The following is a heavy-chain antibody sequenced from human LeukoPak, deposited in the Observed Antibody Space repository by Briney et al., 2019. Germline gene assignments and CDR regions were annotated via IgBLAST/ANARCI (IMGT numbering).Heavy chain of an antibody. V-gene: IGHV4-34*01. CDR1: GGSFSGYY. CDR3: RYYDFWSGYYVDDY. Sequence: SETLSLTCAVYGGSFSGYYWSWVRQPPGKGLEWIGEINHSGSTNYNPSLKSRVTISVDTSKNQFSLKLSSVTAADTAVYYCRYYDFWSGYYVDDYWGQGTLVTVSS. D-gene: IGHD3-3*01. J-gene: IGHJ4*02. CDR2: INHSGST.